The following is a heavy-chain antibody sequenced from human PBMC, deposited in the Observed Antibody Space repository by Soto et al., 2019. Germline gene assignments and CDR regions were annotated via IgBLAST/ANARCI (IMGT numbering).Heavy chain of an antibody. J-gene: IGHJ4*02. Sequence: ASVKVSCKASGYTFTGYYMHWVRQAPGQRLEWMGWINPNSGGTNYAQKFQGWVTMTRDTSVSTAFMELSGLRSEDTAVYFCARDLGIAARPEGIGHRDYWGQGTLVTVSS. CDR2: INPNSGGT. D-gene: IGHD6-6*01. V-gene: IGHV1-2*04. CDR1: GYTFTGYY. CDR3: ARDLGIAARPEGIGHRDY.